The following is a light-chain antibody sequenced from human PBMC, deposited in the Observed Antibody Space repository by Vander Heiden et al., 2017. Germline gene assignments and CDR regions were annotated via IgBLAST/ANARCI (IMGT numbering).Light chain of an antibody. J-gene: IGKJ1*01. Sequence: DFVMTQSPDSLAVSLGERATINCKSSQSVLYSSNNQNYLAWYQQKPGQPPNLLIYWASTRESGVPDRFSGSGSGTDFTLTISSLQAEDVAVYYCQQEDNTPQTFGQGTNVEIK. V-gene: IGKV4-1*01. CDR1: QSVLYSSNNQNY. CDR3: QQEDNTPQT. CDR2: WAS.